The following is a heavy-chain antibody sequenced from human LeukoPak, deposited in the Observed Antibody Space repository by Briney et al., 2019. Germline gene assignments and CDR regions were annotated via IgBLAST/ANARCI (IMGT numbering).Heavy chain of an antibody. CDR3: ASAPNKYYDTLTAYRY. D-gene: IGHD3-9*01. J-gene: IGHJ4*02. CDR2: ITSSGSST. V-gene: IGHV3-11*04. CDR1: GFTFSDYS. Sequence: GGSLRLSCAASGFTFSDYSMSWIRQAPGKGLECVSHITSSGSSTDYGDSVKGRFTISRDNAKNSLFLEMNSLRVEDTAVYYCASAPNKYYDTLTAYRYWGQGTRVTVSS.